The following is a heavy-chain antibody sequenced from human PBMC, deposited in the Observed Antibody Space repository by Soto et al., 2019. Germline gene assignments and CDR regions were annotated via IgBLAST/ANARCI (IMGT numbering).Heavy chain of an antibody. V-gene: IGHV1-2*04. CDR1: GYTFNDYY. CDR3: ARVERWNFFYLDT. D-gene: IGHD1-7*01. J-gene: IGHJ5*02. Sequence: ASVKVSCKASGYTFNDYYIHWVRQAPGQGLEWMGWINPHSGATKYAQKFQGWVTMTRDTSMNTAYMEVSRLSSDDTVVFYCARVERWNFFYLDTWGQGTLVTVS. CDR2: INPHSGAT.